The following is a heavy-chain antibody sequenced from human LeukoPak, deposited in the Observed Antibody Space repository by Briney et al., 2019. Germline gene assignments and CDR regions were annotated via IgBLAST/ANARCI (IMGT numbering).Heavy chain of an antibody. Sequence: GGSLRLSCAASGFTFSSYGMSWVRQAPGKGLEWVSAISGSGGSTYYADSVKGRFTISRDNSKNTLYLQMNSLRAEDTAVYYCAKGGYSSGWTLHFDYWGQGTLVTVSS. D-gene: IGHD6-19*01. CDR1: GFTFSSYG. J-gene: IGHJ4*02. CDR2: ISGSGGST. V-gene: IGHV3-23*01. CDR3: AKGGYSSGWTLHFDY.